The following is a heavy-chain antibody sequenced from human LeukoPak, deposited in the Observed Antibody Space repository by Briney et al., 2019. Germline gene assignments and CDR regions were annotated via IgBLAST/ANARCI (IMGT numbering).Heavy chain of an antibody. J-gene: IGHJ4*02. CDR1: GYTFTSYY. Sequence: ASVKVSCKASGYTFTSYYIHWVRQAPGQGLEWMGLINPSGGSTTYAQKFQGRVAMTRDTSTSRVYMEVSSLRSEDTAVYYCARTYSSSDEFVYWGQGTLVTVSS. V-gene: IGHV1-46*01. D-gene: IGHD6-13*01. CDR3: ARTYSSSDEFVY. CDR2: INPSGGST.